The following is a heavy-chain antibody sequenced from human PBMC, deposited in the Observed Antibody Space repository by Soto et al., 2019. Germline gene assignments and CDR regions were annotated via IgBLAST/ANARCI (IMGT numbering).Heavy chain of an antibody. V-gene: IGHV3-7*01. CDR2: IKQDGSEK. D-gene: IGHD3-3*01. Sequence: GGSLRLSCAASGFTFSSYWMSWVRQAPGKGLEWVANIKQDGSEKYYVDSVKGRFTISRDNAKNSLYLQMNSLRAEDTAVYYCARANRAARPVYDFWSGPTQYGMDVWGQGTTVTVSS. CDR1: GFTFSSYW. CDR3: ARANRAARPVYDFWSGPTQYGMDV. J-gene: IGHJ6*02.